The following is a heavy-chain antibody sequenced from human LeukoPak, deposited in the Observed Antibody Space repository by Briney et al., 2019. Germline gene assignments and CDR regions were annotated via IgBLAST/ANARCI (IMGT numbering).Heavy chain of an antibody. CDR2: INPNSGAT. Sequence: GASVKVSCKTSGYTFAGYYIHWVRQARGQGLEWMGWINPNSGATMYAQKFQGRVTFTRDTSITTAYMELSRLTSDDTAVFYCARDEPLVVTTVVAPYDCWGQGTLVTVSS. CDR3: ARDEPLVVTTVVAPYDC. J-gene: IGHJ4*02. V-gene: IGHV1-2*02. CDR1: GYTFAGYY. D-gene: IGHD4-23*01.